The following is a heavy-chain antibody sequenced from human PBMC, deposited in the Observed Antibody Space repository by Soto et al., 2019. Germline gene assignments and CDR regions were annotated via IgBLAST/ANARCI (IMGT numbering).Heavy chain of an antibody. CDR3: VNGSSSSYYHGVDV. D-gene: IGHD2-15*01. J-gene: IGHJ6*02. CDR2: LSWTGEYI. CDR1: GFTFDDYA. V-gene: IGHV3-9*01. Sequence: EVQLVESGGGLVQPGRSLRLSCAASGFTFDDYAMHWVRQAPGKGLEWVSGLSWTGEYIGYADAVTGRFTTSRDNARNSLFLQMTSLSAEDTAFYYCVNGSSSSYYHGVDVWGQGTTVIVSS.